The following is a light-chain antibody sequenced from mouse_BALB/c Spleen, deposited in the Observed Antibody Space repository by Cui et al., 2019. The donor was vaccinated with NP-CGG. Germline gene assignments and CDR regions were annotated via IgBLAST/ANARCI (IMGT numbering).Light chain of an antibody. V-gene: IGLV1*01. CDR1: TGAVTTTNY. CDR3: ALWYSNHWV. CDR2: GTN. Sequence: QSFVTQHSALPTSPGETVTLTCRSSTGAVTTTNYANWVQEKPDHLFTGLIGGTNNRAPGVPARFSGSLIGDKAALTITGAQTEDEAIYFCALWYSNHWVFGGGTKLTVL. J-gene: IGLJ1*01.